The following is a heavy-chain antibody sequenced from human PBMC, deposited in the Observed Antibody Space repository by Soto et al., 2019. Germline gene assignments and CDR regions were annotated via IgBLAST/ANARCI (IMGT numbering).Heavy chain of an antibody. V-gene: IGHV3-48*02. CDR2: IHNSSSTI. J-gene: IGHJ4*02. D-gene: IGHD2-2*01. Sequence: EVQLVESGGGLVQPGESLRLSCAASGFTFSSYSMNWVRQAPGKGLEWVSYIHNSSSTIYYADSVRGRFTISRDNAKNSLYLQMNSLRDEDTAVYDCARGVQIIVLLPAAIDYWGQGTLVTVSS. CDR1: GFTFSSYS. CDR3: ARGVQIIVLLPAAIDY.